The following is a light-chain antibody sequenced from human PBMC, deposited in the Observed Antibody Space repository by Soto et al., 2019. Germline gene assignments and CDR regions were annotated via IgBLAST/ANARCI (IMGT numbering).Light chain of an antibody. CDR1: QSISSY. CDR3: QHYNSYPEA. Sequence: DIQMTQSPSSLSASVGDRFTITWRASQSISSYLNWYQQKPGKAPKLLIYAASSLQSGVPSRFSGSGSGTDFTLTISSLQPDDFATYYCQHYNSYPEAFGQGTKVDI. V-gene: IGKV1-39*01. J-gene: IGKJ1*01. CDR2: AAS.